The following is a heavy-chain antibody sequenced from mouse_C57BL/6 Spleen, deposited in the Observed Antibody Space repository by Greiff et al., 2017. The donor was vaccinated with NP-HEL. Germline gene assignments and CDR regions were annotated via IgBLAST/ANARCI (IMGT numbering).Heavy chain of an antibody. D-gene: IGHD2-4*01. Sequence: QVHVKQSGAELVRPGTSVKVSCKASGYAFTNYLIEWVKQRPGQGLEWIGVINPGSGGTNYNEKFKGKATLTADTSSSTAYMQLSSLTSEDSAVYFCARALYDYVWFAYWGQGTLVTVSA. V-gene: IGHV1-54*01. CDR2: INPGSGGT. CDR3: ARALYDYVWFAY. J-gene: IGHJ3*01. CDR1: GYAFTNYL.